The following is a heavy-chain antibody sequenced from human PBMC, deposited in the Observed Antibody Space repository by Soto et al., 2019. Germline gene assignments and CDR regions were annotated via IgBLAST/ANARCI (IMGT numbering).Heavy chain of an antibody. CDR2: ISYDGSNK. D-gene: IGHD3-3*01. V-gene: IGHV3-30-3*01. Sequence: RHSCAAFELKIRNCAMHRISKKQGKGLEWLVFISYDGSNKYYADSVKDRFTISRDNSKNTLYLQMNSLRAEDTALYYCSRFKRDLRFLDWSSYLDYWVKGTLVTVSS. J-gene: IGHJ4*02. CDR3: SRFKRDLRFLDWSSYLDY. CDR1: ELKIRNCA.